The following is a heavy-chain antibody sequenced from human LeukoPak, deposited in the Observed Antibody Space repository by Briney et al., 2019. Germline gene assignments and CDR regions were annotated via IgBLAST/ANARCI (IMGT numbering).Heavy chain of an antibody. CDR3: ATDGYFEV. V-gene: IGHV4-59*01. CDR1: GVPISTYY. CDR2: VYYNGDI. Sequence: SETLSLTCSVSGVPISTYYWSWLRQSPGKGLEWIAYVYYNGDIMYNPSLKSRVTISLDTSKNQFSLSMTSVTAADTAVYFCATDGYFEVWGRGTLVTVSS. J-gene: IGHJ2*01.